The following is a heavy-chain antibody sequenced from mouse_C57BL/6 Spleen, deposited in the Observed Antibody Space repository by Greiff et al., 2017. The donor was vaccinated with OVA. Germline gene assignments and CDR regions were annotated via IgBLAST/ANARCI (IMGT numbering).Heavy chain of an antibody. V-gene: IGHV1-54*01. J-gene: IGHJ4*01. CDR3: ATITTVVSYAMDY. D-gene: IGHD1-1*01. CDR2: INPGSGGT. CDR1: GYAFTNYL. Sequence: QVQLQQSGAELVRPGTSVKVSCKASGYAFTNYLIEWVKQRPGQGLEWIGVINPGSGGTNYNEKFKGKATLTADKSSSTAYMQLSSLTSEDSAVYFCATITTVVSYAMDYWGQGTSVTVSS.